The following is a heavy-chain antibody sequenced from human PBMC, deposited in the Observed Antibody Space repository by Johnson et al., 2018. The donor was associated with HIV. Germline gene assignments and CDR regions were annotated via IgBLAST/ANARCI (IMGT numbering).Heavy chain of an antibody. CDR3: AREEDGYSSSWYGSTFDV. Sequence: QVQLVESGGDLVQPGGSLRLSCAASGFTFSTYAMHWVRQAPGEGLEWVAVISYDGRNRYYADSVRGRFTISRANSRNTLFLQMKSLRTEDTAVYYCAREEDGYSSSWYGSTFDVWGQGTMVTVSS. CDR1: GFTFSTYA. J-gene: IGHJ3*01. CDR2: ISYDGRNR. V-gene: IGHV3-30*01. D-gene: IGHD6-13*01.